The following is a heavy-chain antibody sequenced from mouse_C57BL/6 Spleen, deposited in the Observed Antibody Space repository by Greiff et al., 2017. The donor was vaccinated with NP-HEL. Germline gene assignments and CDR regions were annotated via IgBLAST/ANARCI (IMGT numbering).Heavy chain of an antibody. Sequence: EVHLVESEGGLVQPGSSMKLSCTASGFTFSDYYMAWVRQVPEKGLEWVANINYDGSSTYYLDSLKSRFIISRDNAKNILYLQMSSLKSEDTATYYCARIYYGYYYAMDYWGQGTSVTVSS. CDR3: ARIYYGYYYAMDY. V-gene: IGHV5-16*01. D-gene: IGHD2-1*01. CDR1: GFTFSDYY. J-gene: IGHJ4*01. CDR2: INYDGSST.